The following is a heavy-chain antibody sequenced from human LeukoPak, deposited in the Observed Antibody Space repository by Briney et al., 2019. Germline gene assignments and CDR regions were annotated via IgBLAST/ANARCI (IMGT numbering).Heavy chain of an antibody. J-gene: IGHJ5*02. CDR3: ASRVYYYGSGSYYSWFDP. D-gene: IGHD3-10*01. Sequence: PSETLSLTCTVSGGSISSYYWSWIRQPPGKGLEWIGSIYHSGSTYYNPSLKSRVTISVDTSKNQFSLKLSSVTAADTAVYYCASRVYYYGSGSYYSWFDPWGQGTLVTVSS. CDR1: GGSISSYY. V-gene: IGHV4-59*08. CDR2: IYHSGST.